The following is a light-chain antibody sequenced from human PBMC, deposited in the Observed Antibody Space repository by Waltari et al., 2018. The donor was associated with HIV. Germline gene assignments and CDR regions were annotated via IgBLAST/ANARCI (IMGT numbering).Light chain of an antibody. J-gene: IGLJ2*01. Sequence: QSALAQPASVSDSPGQSITISCTGTSSDVGNYNLVSWYQQHPGKVPKLIIYEVTKRPSGGSNRFSGSKSGNTASLTISGLQAEDEADYYCCSYAASRSVVFGGGTKLTVL. V-gene: IGLV2-23*02. CDR1: SSDVGNYNL. CDR3: CSYAASRSVV. CDR2: EVT.